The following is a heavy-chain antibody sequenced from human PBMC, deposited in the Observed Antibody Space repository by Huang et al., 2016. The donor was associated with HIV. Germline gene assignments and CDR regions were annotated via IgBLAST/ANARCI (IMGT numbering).Heavy chain of an antibody. Sequence: QLLLQESGPGLVKPSAALALTCAVSGGSIRSSDYHWGWIRPPPGKVLEWIGSIYYKGSTHYSPSLKCRVTIAVDTSKNLFFLNLTSMTAADTAVYYCARHREGPVAYYSGWGSHLNYMDVWGRGRTVVVSS. D-gene: IGHD3-10*01. V-gene: IGHV4-39*01. CDR3: ARHREGPVAYYSGWGSHLNYMDV. J-gene: IGHJ6*03. CDR1: GGSIRSSDYH. CDR2: IYYKGST.